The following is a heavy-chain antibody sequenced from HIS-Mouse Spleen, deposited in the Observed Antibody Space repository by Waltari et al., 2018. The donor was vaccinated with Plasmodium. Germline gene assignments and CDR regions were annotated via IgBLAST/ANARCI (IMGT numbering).Heavy chain of an antibody. V-gene: IGHV1-2*02. CDR2: IKPNSG. CDR1: GYTFTGYY. J-gene: IGHJ1*01. Sequence: QVQLVQSGAEVKKPGASVKVSCKASGYTFTGYYMHWVRQAPGQGLEWMGWIKPNSGDTSISTAYMELSRLRSDDTAVYYCARVLGYKAAAGTFVEYFQHWGQGTLVTVSS. D-gene: IGHD6-13*01. CDR3: ARVLGYKAAAGTFVEYFQH.